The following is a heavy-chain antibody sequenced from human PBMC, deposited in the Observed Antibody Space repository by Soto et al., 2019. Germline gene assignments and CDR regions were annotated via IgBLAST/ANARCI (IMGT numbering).Heavy chain of an antibody. CDR1: GFTFSSYG. D-gene: IGHD4-17*01. CDR2: IWYDGSNK. J-gene: IGHJ2*01. CDR3: ARDPHYGDSPLWYFDL. Sequence: ESGGGVIQPGRSLRLSCAASGFTFSSYGMHWVRQAPGKGLEWVAVIWYDGSNKYYADSVKGRFTISRDNSKNTLYLQMNSLRAEDTAVYYCARDPHYGDSPLWYFDLWGRGTLVTVSS. V-gene: IGHV3-33*01.